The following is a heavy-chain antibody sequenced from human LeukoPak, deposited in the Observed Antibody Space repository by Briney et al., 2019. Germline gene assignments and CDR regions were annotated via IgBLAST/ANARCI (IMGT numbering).Heavy chain of an antibody. D-gene: IGHD6-19*01. Sequence: GGSLRLSCAASGFTFSTYWMHWVRQAPGKGLVWVSRINSDGSSTTYADSVKGRFTISRDNAKNTLYLQMNSLRAEDTAVYYCARVTNSGWLGELSDWGQGTLVTVSS. J-gene: IGHJ4*02. CDR2: INSDGSST. V-gene: IGHV3-74*01. CDR1: GFTFSTYW. CDR3: ARVTNSGWLGELSD.